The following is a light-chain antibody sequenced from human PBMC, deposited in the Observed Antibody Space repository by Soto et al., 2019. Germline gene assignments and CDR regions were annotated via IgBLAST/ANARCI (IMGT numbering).Light chain of an antibody. J-gene: IGKJ4*01. CDR1: QTVSRY. CDR3: QHRRTWPILT. CDR2: YAS. V-gene: IGKV3-11*01. Sequence: VLTQSPATLSLSPGERATLSCRASQTVSRYLAWYQQKPGQAPRLLIYYASNRATGIPARFSGSGSGTDYTLTISSVAPEDFAVYYCQHRRTWPILTFGGGTTVQI.